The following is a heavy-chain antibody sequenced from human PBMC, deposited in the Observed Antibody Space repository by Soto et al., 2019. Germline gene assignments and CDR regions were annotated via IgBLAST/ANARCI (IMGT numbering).Heavy chain of an antibody. J-gene: IGHJ4*02. Sequence: QVHLVQSGAEVRKPGASVKVSCKASGYTFSTYGITWVRQAPGQGLEWMGWISAYNGITNYAQKFQGRVTMTTDTSTSTAYMELGSLISDDTAVYYCARAQRQFDYWGQGTLVTVSS. CDR3: ARAQRQFDY. CDR2: ISAYNGIT. CDR1: GYTFSTYG. V-gene: IGHV1-18*01.